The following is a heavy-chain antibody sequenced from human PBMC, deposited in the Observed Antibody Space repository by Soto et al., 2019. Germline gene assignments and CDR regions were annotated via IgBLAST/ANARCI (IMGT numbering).Heavy chain of an antibody. J-gene: IGHJ6*03. V-gene: IGHV4-59*08. D-gene: IGHD4-4*01. Sequence: SETLSLTCTVSGGSISSYYWSWIRQPPGKGLEWIGYIYYSGSTNYNPSLKSRVTISVDTSKNQFSLKLSSVTAADTAVYYCASHYSNRRDYYYMDVWGKGTTVTVSS. CDR2: IYYSGST. CDR1: GGSISSYY. CDR3: ASHYSNRRDYYYMDV.